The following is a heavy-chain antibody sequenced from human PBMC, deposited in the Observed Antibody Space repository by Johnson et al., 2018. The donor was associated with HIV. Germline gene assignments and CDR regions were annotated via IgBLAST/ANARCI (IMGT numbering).Heavy chain of an antibody. V-gene: IGHV3-30*18. D-gene: IGHD6-13*01. J-gene: IGHJ3*02. CDR2: ISYDGRYK. CDR1: GFTFDDYG. CDR3: ANNLQQLATKDAFDI. Sequence: QVQLVESGGGVVRPGGSLRLSCAASGFTFDDYGMSWVRQAPGKGLEWVAVISYDGRYKYYADSVKGRFTISRDNSKNTLYLQMNSLRAEDTAVYYCANNLQQLATKDAFDIWGQGTMVTVSS.